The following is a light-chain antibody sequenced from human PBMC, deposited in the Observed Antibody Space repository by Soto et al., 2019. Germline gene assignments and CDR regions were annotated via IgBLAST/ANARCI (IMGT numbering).Light chain of an antibody. J-gene: IGLJ1*01. CDR3: SSYTSSSTPYYV. CDR2: DVS. V-gene: IGLV2-14*01. Sequence: QSVLTQPASVSGSPGQSITISCTGTSSDVGGYNYVSWYQQHPGKAPKLMIYDVSNRPSGVSNRFSGSKSGNTASLTISGLQAEDEAYYYCSSYTSSSTPYYVFGTGTKLTVL. CDR1: SSDVGGYNY.